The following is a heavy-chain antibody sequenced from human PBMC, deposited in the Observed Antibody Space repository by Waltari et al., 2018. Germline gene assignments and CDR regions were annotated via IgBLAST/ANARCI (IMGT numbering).Heavy chain of an antibody. Sequence: EVQLLESGGGLVQPGGSLRRPCADYGFAFGAYGMTWVRQAPGKGLEWVSVISGSGGSTFYADSVKRRFTISRDNSKNILYLQMNSLRAEDTAVYYCAKKIGGEAVPAIPFDCWGQGTLVTVSS. CDR3: AKKIGGEAVPAIPFDC. CDR2: ISGSGGST. CDR1: GFAFGAYG. D-gene: IGHD2-2*01. J-gene: IGHJ4*02. V-gene: IGHV3-23*01.